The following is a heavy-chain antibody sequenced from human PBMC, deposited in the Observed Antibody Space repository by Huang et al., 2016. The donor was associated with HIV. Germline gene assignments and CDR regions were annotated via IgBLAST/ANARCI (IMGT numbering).Heavy chain of an antibody. V-gene: IGHV3-48*04. CDR1: GFTFGDFN. D-gene: IGHD2-15*01. J-gene: IGHJ4*02. CDR2: ISSRSNSK. Sequence: EVQLVESGGGLVQPGTSLRLSCAASGFTFGDFNMNWVRQAPGKGLEWSSYISSRSNSKLYADSVKGRFTISRDNARNSLYLQLKSLRVEDTAVYYCARESCSGGTCYLFDFWGQGVLVTVSS. CDR3: ARESCSGGTCYLFDF.